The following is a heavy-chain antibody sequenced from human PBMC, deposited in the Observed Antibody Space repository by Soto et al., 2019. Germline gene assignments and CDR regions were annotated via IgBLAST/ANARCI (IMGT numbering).Heavy chain of an antibody. CDR1: GFTFSSYG. D-gene: IGHD4-17*01. CDR2: IWYDGSNK. J-gene: IGHJ4*02. V-gene: IGHV3-33*01. CDR3: ARDLRRSWLDY. Sequence: GGSLRLSCAASGFTFSSYGMHWVRQAPGKGLEWVAVIWYDGSNKYYADSVKGRFTISRDNSKNTLYLQMNSLRAEDTAVYYCARDLRRSWLDYWGQGTLVTVSS.